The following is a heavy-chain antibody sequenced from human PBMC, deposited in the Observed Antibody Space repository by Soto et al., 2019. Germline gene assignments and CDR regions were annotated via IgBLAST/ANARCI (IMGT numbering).Heavy chain of an antibody. J-gene: IGHJ4*02. CDR3: AKDQASGQGSFDS. V-gene: IGHV3-30*18. CDR1: GFTFNIYG. CDR2: ISYDGSNQ. Sequence: PGGSLRLSCAASGFTFNIYGMHWVRQAPDKGLEWVALISYDGSNQYYADSVKGRFTISRDNSKNTLFLQMNNLRADDTAVYYCAKDQASGQGSFDSWGQGTLVTVSS.